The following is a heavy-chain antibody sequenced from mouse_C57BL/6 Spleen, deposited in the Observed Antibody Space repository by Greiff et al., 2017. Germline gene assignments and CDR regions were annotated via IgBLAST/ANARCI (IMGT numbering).Heavy chain of an antibody. CDR3: ATLADSSPYFDY. V-gene: IGHV14-3*01. J-gene: IGHJ2*01. D-gene: IGHD1-1*01. CDR2: IDPANGNT. CDR1: GFNIKNTY. Sequence: VQLQQSVAELVRPGASVKLSCTASGFNIKNTYMHWVKQRPEQGLEWIGRIDPANGNTKYAPKFQGKATITEETSSNTAYLQLSSLTSEDTAIYYCATLADSSPYFDYWGQSTTLTVSS.